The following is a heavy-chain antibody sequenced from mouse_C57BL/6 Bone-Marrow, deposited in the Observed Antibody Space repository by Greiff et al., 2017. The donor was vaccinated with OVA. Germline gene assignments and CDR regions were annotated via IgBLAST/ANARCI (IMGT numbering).Heavy chain of an antibody. Sequence: VKLQESGPELVKPGASVKISCKASGYAFSSSWMNWVKQRPGKGLEWIGRIYPGDGDTNYNGKFKGKATLTADKSSSTAYMQLSSLTSEDSAVYFCARHEDGYYASYFAYWGQGTTLTVSS. J-gene: IGHJ2*01. D-gene: IGHD2-3*01. CDR1: GYAFSSSW. CDR3: ARHEDGYYASYFAY. CDR2: IYPGDGDT. V-gene: IGHV1-82*01.